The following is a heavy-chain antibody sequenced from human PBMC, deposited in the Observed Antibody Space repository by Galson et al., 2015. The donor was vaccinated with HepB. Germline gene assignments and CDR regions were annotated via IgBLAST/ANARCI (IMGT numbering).Heavy chain of an antibody. CDR3: AKVRRLGELSSIYYYYGMDV. J-gene: IGHJ6*02. CDR2: ISGSGVST. D-gene: IGHD3-16*02. V-gene: IGHV3-23*01. Sequence: SLRLSCAASGFTFSSYSMSWVRQAPGKGLEWVSGISGSGVSTYYADSVKGRFTISRDNSKNTLYLQMNSLRAEDTAVYYCAKVRRLGELSSIYYYYGMDVWGQGTTVTVSS. CDR1: GFTFSSYS.